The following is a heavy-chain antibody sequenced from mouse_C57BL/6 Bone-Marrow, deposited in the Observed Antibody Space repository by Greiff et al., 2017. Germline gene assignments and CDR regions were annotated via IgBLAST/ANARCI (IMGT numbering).Heavy chain of an antibody. CDR3: TTLLRSFAY. CDR1: GFNIKDDY. V-gene: IGHV14-4*01. D-gene: IGHD1-1*01. J-gene: IGHJ3*01. CDR2: IDPENGDT. Sequence: EVQLQQSGAELVRPGASVKLSCTASGFNIKDDYMHWVKQRPEQGLEWIGWIDPENGDTEYASKFQGKATITADTSSNTAYLQLSSLTSEDTAVYYCTTLLRSFAYWGQETLVTVSA.